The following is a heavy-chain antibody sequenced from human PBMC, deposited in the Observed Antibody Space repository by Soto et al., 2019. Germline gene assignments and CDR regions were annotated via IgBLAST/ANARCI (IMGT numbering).Heavy chain of an antibody. CDR3: ARLDCGSTSCYRGDYYYYGLDV. Sequence: SGTLSVTCTVSGGSIRSSSYYWGWIRQPPWKGLNWIGSIYYSGSTYYNPSLKSRVTISVDTSKNQFSLKLSSVTAADTAVYYCARLDCGSTSCYRGDYYYYGLDVWGRGTTVTVSS. V-gene: IGHV4-39*01. CDR2: IYYSGST. J-gene: IGHJ6*02. D-gene: IGHD2-2*01. CDR1: GGSIRSSSYY.